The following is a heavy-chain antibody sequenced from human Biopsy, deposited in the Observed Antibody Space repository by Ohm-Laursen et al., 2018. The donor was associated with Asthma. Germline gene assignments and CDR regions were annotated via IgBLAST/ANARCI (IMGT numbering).Heavy chain of an antibody. CDR1: GDFVTSGSYY. J-gene: IGHJ5*02. Sequence: SETLSLTCTVSGDFVTSGSYYWSWIRQSPGKPLEWIGYVLYSGSTKYNPSLRSRVSMSIDTSKNEFSLKLRSVTAADTGLYFCARGTTGTIFFSRFDPWGPGTQVTVSS. CDR3: ARGTTGTIFFSRFDP. V-gene: IGHV4-61*01. D-gene: IGHD1/OR15-1a*01. CDR2: VLYSGST.